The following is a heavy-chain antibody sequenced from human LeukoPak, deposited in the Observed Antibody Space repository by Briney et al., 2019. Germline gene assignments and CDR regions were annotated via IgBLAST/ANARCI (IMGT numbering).Heavy chain of an antibody. CDR2: ISGSGGST. D-gene: IGHD6-13*01. CDR1: GFTFSSYV. J-gene: IGHJ3*02. V-gene: IGHV3-23*01. CDR3: ARDLRAAAGSLDAFDI. Sequence: PGGSLRLSCAASGFTFSSYVMSWVRQAPGKGLEWVSAISGSGGSTYYTDSVKGRFTISRDNSKNTLYLQMNSLRAEDTAVYYCARDLRAAAGSLDAFDIWGQGTMVTVSS.